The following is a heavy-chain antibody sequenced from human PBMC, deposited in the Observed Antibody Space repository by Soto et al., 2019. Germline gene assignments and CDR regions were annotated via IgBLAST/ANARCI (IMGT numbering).Heavy chain of an antibody. V-gene: IGHV4-59*08. CDR1: GDSIRSYY. J-gene: IGHJ3*01. CDR3: GRVSMITFGGIRKDAFDV. CDR2: IYYSGST. Sequence: QVQLQESGPGLVKPSETLSLTCTVSGDSIRSYYWSWIRQPPGKGLEWIGYIYYSGSTNYNPSLKGGVTIPGDPPSTLLSVRGSSVTAADSSVYFCGRVSMITFGGIRKDAFDVWGQGTMVTVSS. D-gene: IGHD3-16*01.